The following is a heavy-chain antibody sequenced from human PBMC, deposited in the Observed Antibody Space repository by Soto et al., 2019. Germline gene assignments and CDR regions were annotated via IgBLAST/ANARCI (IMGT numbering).Heavy chain of an antibody. CDR1: GYSFAGYW. Sequence: GESLKISCKGSGYSFAGYWITWVRQKPGKGLEWMGRIDPSDSQTYYSPSFRGHVTISATKSITTVFLQWSSLGASDTAMYYCARQIYDSDTGPNFQYYFDSWGQGTPVTVSS. D-gene: IGHD3-22*01. J-gene: IGHJ4*02. CDR3: ARQIYDSDTGPNFQYYFDS. CDR2: IDPSDSQT. V-gene: IGHV5-10-1*01.